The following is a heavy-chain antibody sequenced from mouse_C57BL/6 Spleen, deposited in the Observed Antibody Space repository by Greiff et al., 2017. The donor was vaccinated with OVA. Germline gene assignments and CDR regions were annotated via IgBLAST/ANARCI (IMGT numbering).Heavy chain of an antibody. J-gene: IGHJ2*01. V-gene: IGHV1-54*01. Sequence: QAQLKESGAELVRPGTSVKVSCKASGYAFTNYLIEWVKQRPGQGLEWIGVINPGSGGTNYNEKFKGKATLTADKSSSTAYMQLSSLTSEDSAVYFCARWADQDYFDYWGQGTTLTVSS. CDR1: GYAFTNYL. CDR2: INPGSGGT. CDR3: ARWADQDYFDY.